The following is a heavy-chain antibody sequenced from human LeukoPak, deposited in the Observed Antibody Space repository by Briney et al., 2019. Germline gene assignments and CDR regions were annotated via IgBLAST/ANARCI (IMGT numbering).Heavy chain of an antibody. J-gene: IGHJ4*02. CDR1: GGTFSSYA. V-gene: IGHV1-69*13. CDR3: ATLVTSAVPAATPPSPYY. Sequence: VASVKVSCKASGGTFSSYAISWVRQAPGQGLEWMGGIIPIFGTANYAQKLQGRVTITADESTSTAYMELSSLRSEDTAVYYCATLVTSAVPAATPPSPYYWGQGTLVTVSS. CDR2: IIPIFGTA. D-gene: IGHD2-2*02.